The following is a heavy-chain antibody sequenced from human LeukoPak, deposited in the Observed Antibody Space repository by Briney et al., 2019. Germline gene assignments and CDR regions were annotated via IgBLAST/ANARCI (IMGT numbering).Heavy chain of an antibody. J-gene: IGHJ3*02. CDR3: TSDIVVVAAATEPAFDI. D-gene: IGHD2-15*01. CDR1: GFTFSGSA. Sequence: GGSPRLSXAASGFTFSGSAMHWVRQASGKGLEWVGRIRSKINSYATAYAASVKGRFTISRDDSKNTVYLQMNSLKTEDTAVYYCTSDIVVVAAATEPAFDIWGQGTMVTVSS. CDR2: IRSKINSYAT. V-gene: IGHV3-73*01.